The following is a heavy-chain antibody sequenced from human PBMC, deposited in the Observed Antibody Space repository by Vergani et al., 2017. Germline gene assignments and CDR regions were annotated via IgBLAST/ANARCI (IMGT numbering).Heavy chain of an antibody. CDR3: ARDCTSGGCPDNYGMDV. CDR2: IGSSGPYI. V-gene: IGHV3-21*06. Sequence: EEQLLESGGDLVQPGGSLRLSCAASGFTFSDFSMSWVRQAPGKGLEWVAFIGSSGPYINYADSVKGRFIISRDNTNNSLFLQLRSLRAEDAAVYYCARDCTSGGCPDNYGMDVWGQGATVTVSS. CDR1: GFTFSDFS. J-gene: IGHJ6*02. D-gene: IGHD2-8*01.